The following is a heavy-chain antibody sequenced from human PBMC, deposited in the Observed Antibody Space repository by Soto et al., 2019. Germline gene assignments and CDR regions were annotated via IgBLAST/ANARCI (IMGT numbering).Heavy chain of an antibody. J-gene: IGHJ4*02. CDR2: IDHGGTA. D-gene: IGHD3-16*01. CDR1: GGSFTGFY. CDR3: ARQTAYESYAYSFDF. V-gene: IGHV4-34*01. Sequence: SETLSLTCAVHGGSFTGFYWDWVRQPPGKGLEWIGEIDHGGTANYNPSLKSRVSISVDMSKSQFSLKLTSVTADDTALYFCARQTAYESYAYSFDFWGQGLLVTVSS.